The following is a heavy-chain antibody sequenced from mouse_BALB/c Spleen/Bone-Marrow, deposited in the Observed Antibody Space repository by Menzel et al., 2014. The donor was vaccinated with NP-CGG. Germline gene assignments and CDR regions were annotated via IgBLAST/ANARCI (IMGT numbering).Heavy chain of an antibody. J-gene: IGHJ2*01. D-gene: IGHD2-1*01. Sequence: EVHLVESGGGLVQPGGSLKLSCAASGFTFSSYGMSWVRQTPHKRLELVASINSNGGSTYYPDSVKGRFTISRDNAKNTLSLQMSSLKSEDTAMYYCARGNYGNYVHYFDYWGQGTTLTVSS. CDR1: GFTFSSYG. CDR2: INSNGGST. V-gene: IGHV5-6-3*01. CDR3: ARGNYGNYVHYFDY.